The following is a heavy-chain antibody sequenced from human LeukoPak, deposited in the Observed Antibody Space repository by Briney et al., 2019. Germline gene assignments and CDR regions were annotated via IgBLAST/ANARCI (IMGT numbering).Heavy chain of an antibody. D-gene: IGHD2-15*01. CDR1: GFTFSSYA. V-gene: IGHV3-30*15. Sequence: PGGSLRLSCAASGFTFSSYAMHWVRQAPGKGLEWVAVISYDGSNKYYADSVKGRFTISRDNSKNTLYLQMSSLRAEDTAVYYCARSVYSGGSSLTVDYWGQGTLVTVSS. CDR3: ARSVYSGGSSLTVDY. J-gene: IGHJ4*02. CDR2: ISYDGSNK.